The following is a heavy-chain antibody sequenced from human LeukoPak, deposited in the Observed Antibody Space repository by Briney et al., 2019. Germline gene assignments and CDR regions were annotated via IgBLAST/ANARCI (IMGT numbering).Heavy chain of an antibody. CDR2: IWYDGSNT. D-gene: IGHD3-16*01. Sequence: GKSLRLSCAASGFSFNTYGMHWVRQAPGKGLEWVATIWYDGSNTYYGDSVKGRFTISRDNFENTVYLQMNSLRAEDTAVYYCARDEVSVSSFDYWGQGTLVTVSS. V-gene: IGHV3-33*01. CDR1: GFSFNTYG. CDR3: ARDEVSVSSFDY. J-gene: IGHJ4*02.